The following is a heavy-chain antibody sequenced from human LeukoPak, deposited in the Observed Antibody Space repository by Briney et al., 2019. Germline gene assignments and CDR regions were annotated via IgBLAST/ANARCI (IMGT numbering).Heavy chain of an antibody. CDR3: ARGAVFLAAAGSYWYFDL. V-gene: IGHV4-39*07. Sequence: SETLSLTCTVSGGSISSSSNYWGWIRQPPGKGLEWIGSIYYSGSTCYNPSLKSRVTISVDTSKNQFSLKLSSVTAADTAVYYCARGAVFLAAAGSYWYFDLWGRGTLVTVSS. D-gene: IGHD6-13*01. CDR1: GGSISSSSNY. CDR2: IYYSGST. J-gene: IGHJ2*01.